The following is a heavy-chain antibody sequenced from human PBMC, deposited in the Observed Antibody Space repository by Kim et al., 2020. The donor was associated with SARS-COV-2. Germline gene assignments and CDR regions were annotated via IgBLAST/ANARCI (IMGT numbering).Heavy chain of an antibody. V-gene: IGHV3-21*01. CDR3: ARDEIRYFDWSLGWFDP. J-gene: IGHJ5*02. D-gene: IGHD3-9*01. Sequence: VKGRFTISRDNAKNSLYLQMNSLRAEDTAVYYCARDEIRYFDWSLGWFDPWGQGTLVTVSS.